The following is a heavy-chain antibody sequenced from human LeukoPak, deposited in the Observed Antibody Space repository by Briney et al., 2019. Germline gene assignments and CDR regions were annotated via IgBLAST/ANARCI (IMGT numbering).Heavy chain of an antibody. CDR2: ISTYNGDT. J-gene: IGHJ4*02. CDR1: GNSFTRYG. D-gene: IGHD6-19*01. Sequence: ASVRVSCKASGNSFTRYGITWVRQAPGQGLEWMGWISTYNGDTKYAQKFQGRVTMTADTSTSTVFMELRSLRSDDTAVYYCARDPSNTSGWYIYFDYWGQGTLVTVSS. CDR3: ARDPSNTSGWYIYFDY. V-gene: IGHV1-18*01.